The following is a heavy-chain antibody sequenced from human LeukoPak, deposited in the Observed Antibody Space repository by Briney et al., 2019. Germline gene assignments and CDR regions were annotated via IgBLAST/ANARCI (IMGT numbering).Heavy chain of an antibody. CDR2: INPNSGGT. D-gene: IGHD2-2*01. CDR3: ARDHCSSTSCSIYYYYYGMDV. V-gene: IGHV1-2*02. Sequence: ASVKVSCKASGYTFTGYYMHWVRQAPGQGLEWMGWINPNSGGTNYAQKFQGRVTMTRDTPISTAYMELSRLRSDDTAVYYCARDHCSSTSCSIYYYYYGMDVWGQGTTVTVSS. CDR1: GYTFTGYY. J-gene: IGHJ6*02.